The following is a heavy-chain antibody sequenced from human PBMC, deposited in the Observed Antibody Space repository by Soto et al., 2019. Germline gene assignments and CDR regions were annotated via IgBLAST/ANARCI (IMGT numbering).Heavy chain of an antibody. Sequence: ASVKVSCKASGYTFTGYYMHWVRQAPGQGLEWMGWINPNSGGTNYAQNFQGWVTMTRDTSISTAYMELSRLRSDDTAFYYCARDDSGFSGSHYIDYFNYWGQGALVTVS. CDR1: GYTFTGYY. J-gene: IGHJ4*02. CDR3: ARDDSGFSGSHYIDYFNY. V-gene: IGHV1-2*04. CDR2: INPNSGGT. D-gene: IGHD1-26*01.